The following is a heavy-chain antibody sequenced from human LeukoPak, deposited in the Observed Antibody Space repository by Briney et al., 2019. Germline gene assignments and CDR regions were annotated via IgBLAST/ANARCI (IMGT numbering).Heavy chain of an antibody. CDR3: ARRRRDGYNEFDY. CDR1: GGSFSGYY. V-gene: IGHV4-34*01. D-gene: IGHD5-24*01. J-gene: IGHJ4*02. CDR2: INHSGST. Sequence: SETLSLTCAVYGGSFSGYYWSWIRQPPGKGLEWIGEINHSGSTNYNPSLKSRVTISVDTSKNQFSLKLSSVTAADTAVYYCARRRRDGYNEFDYWGQGTLVTVSS.